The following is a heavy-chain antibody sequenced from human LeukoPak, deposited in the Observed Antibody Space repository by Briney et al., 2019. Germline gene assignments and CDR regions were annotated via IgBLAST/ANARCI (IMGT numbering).Heavy chain of an antibody. J-gene: IGHJ4*02. Sequence: SETLSLTCAVYGGSFSGYYWSWIRQPPGKGLEWIGEINHSGSTNYNPSLKSRVTISVDTSKNQFSLKLSSVTAADTAVYYCARNMWLLPVNRPLDYWGQGTLVTVSS. D-gene: IGHD3-22*01. CDR3: ARNMWLLPVNRPLDY. V-gene: IGHV4-34*01. CDR2: INHSGST. CDR1: GGSFSGYY.